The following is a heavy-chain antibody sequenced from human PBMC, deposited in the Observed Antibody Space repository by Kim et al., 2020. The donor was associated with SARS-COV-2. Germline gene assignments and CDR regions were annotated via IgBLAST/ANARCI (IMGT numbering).Heavy chain of an antibody. D-gene: IGHD1-1*01. J-gene: IGHJ4*02. V-gene: IGHV3-23*01. CDR2: IGADGSVA. CDR3: ATHVQYGVECFDY. Sequence: GGSLRLSCTVSGFIFSTYSMTWVRQAPGKGLEWVSVIGADGSVAHYADSVRGRFTISRDNSKNTVYLQMNSLRAEDTAIFYCATHVQYGVECFDYSGQ. CDR1: GFIFSTYS.